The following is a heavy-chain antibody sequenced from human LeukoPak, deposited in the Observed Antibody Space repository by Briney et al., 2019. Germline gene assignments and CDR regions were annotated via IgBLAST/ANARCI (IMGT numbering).Heavy chain of an antibody. CDR1: GFTFSSYA. V-gene: IGHV3-30*04. CDR2: ISYDGSNK. Sequence: GRSLRLSCAASGFTFSSYAMHWVRQAPGKGLEWVAVISYDGSNKYYADSVKGRFTISRDNSKNTLYLQMNSLRAEDTAVYYCARALLGYSSSWPSSAWGQGTLVTVSS. D-gene: IGHD6-13*01. CDR3: ARALLGYSSSWPSSA. J-gene: IGHJ5*02.